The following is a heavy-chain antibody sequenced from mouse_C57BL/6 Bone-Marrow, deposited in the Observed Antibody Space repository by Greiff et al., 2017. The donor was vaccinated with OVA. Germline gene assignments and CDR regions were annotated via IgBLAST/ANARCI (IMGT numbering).Heavy chain of an antibody. CDR2: IYPGDGDT. CDR3: ARHYGNYSYYFDY. Sequence: VHLVESGAELVKPGASVKISCKASGYAFSSYWMNWVKQRPGKGLEWIGQIYPGDGDTNYNGKFKGKATLTADKSSSTAYMQLSSLTSEDSAVYFCARHYGNYSYYFDYWGQGTTLTVSS. D-gene: IGHD2-1*01. J-gene: IGHJ2*01. V-gene: IGHV1-80*01. CDR1: GYAFSSYW.